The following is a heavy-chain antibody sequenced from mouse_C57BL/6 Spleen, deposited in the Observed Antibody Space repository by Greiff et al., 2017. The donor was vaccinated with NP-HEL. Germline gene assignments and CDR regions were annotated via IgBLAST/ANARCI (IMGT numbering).Heavy chain of an antibody. D-gene: IGHD1-1*02. CDR2: IYPGDGDT. Sequence: QVQLQESGPELVKPGASVKISCKASGYAFSSSWMNWVKQRPGKGLEWIGRIYPGDGDTNYNGKFKGKATLTADKSSSTAYMQLSSLTSEDSAVYCCARGGSDYAMDYWGQGTSVTVSS. V-gene: IGHV1-82*01. J-gene: IGHJ4*01. CDR3: ARGGSDYAMDY. CDR1: GYAFSSSW.